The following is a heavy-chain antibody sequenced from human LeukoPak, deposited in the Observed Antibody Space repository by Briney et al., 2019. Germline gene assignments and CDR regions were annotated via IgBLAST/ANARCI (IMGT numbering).Heavy chain of an antibody. CDR2: IYHSGST. J-gene: IGHJ4*02. D-gene: IGHD5-24*01. CDR3: ARVGRMATTYFDY. V-gene: IGHV4-4*02. Sequence: PSETLSLTCAVSGGSISSSNWWSWVRQPPGKGLEWIGEIYHSGSTNYNPSLKSRVTISVDKSKNQFSLKLSSVTAADTAVYYCARVGRMATTYFDYWGQGTLVTVSS. CDR1: GGSISSSNW.